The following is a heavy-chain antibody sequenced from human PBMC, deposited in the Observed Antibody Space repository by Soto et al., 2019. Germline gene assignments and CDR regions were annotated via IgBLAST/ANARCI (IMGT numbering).Heavy chain of an antibody. D-gene: IGHD3-22*01. CDR2: SYYSGST. CDR1: GGSISTGGYY. CDR3: ARAGYHYDRSGYQNWFDP. V-gene: IGHV4-31*03. J-gene: IGHJ5*02. Sequence: QVQLQESGPGLVKSSQTLSLTCTVSGGSISTGGYYWSWIRQHPGKGLEWIGYSYYSGSTYYNPSLKSRATISVDTSKNQFSLKLSSVTAADTAVYYCARAGYHYDRSGYQNWFDPWGQGTLVTVSS.